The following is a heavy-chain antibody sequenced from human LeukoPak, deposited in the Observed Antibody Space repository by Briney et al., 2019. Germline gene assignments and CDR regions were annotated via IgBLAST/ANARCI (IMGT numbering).Heavy chain of an antibody. J-gene: IGHJ4*02. CDR2: ISAYNGNT. D-gene: IGHD3-22*01. CDR1: GYTFTSYG. Sequence: ASVKVSCKASGYTFTSYGISWVRQAPGQGLEWMGWISAYNGNTNYAQKLQGRVTMTTDTSTSIAYMELRSLRSDDTAVYYCARDRDSSGYYYVEVYWGQGTLVTVSS. CDR3: ARDRDSSGYYYVEVY. V-gene: IGHV1-18*01.